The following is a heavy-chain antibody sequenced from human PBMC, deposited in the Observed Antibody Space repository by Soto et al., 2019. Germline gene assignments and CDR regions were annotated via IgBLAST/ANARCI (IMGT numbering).Heavy chain of an antibody. CDR2: ISGSGGST. CDR1: GFTFSSYA. CDR3: AKDSEGKYYYGSGSYYPH. D-gene: IGHD3-10*01. J-gene: IGHJ6*02. V-gene: IGHV3-23*01. Sequence: PGGSVRLSCAASGFTFSSYAMSWVRQAPGKELEWVSAISGSGGSTYYADSVKGRFTISRDNSKNALYLQMNSLRAEDTAVYYCAKDSEGKYYYGSGSYYPHWGQGTTVTVSS.